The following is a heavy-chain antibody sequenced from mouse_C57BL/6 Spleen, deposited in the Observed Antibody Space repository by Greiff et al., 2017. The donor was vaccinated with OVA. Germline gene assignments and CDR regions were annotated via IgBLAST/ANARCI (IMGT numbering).Heavy chain of an antibody. D-gene: IGHD1-1*01. V-gene: IGHV1-50*01. CDR3: ARRGYGSSKAMDY. CDR2: IDPSDSYT. J-gene: IGHJ4*01. Sequence: QVQLQQSGAELVKPGASVKLSCKASGYTFTSYWMQWVKQRPGQGLEWSGEIDPSDSYTNYNQKFKGKATLTVDTSSSTAYMQLSSLTSEDSAVYYCARRGYGSSKAMDYWGQGTSVTVSS. CDR1: GYTFTSYW.